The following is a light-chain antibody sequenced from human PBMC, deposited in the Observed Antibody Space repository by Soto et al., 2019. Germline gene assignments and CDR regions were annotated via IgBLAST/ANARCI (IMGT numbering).Light chain of an antibody. J-gene: IGKJ3*01. CDR3: QQTHSLPLS. CDR1: QGVGGW. Sequence: IQMTQSPSSVSPSVGARVTMTCRASQGVGGWLAWYQQKPGKVPKLLIYATSSLHSGVPSRFSGSGSGTDFTLSISSLQPEDFATYYCQQTHSLPLSFGPGTKVD. V-gene: IGKV1-12*01. CDR2: ATS.